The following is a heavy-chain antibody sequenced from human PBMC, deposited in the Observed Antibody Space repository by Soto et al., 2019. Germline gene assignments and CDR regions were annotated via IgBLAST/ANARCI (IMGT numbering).Heavy chain of an antibody. CDR3: ARDKMIDDFGLGTYDY. CDR1: GYTFTSFG. CDR2: ISGYNGKT. V-gene: IGHV1-18*04. J-gene: IGHJ4*02. Sequence: QVQMVQSGVEVRKPGASFKVSCKTSGYTFTSFGVSWVRQAPGQGLEWMGWISGYNGKTEYAQKLQGRVTMTADTSTSTAYMELRGLRSDDTAVYFCARDKMIDDFGLGTYDYWGQGTTVTVTS. D-gene: IGHD3-10*01.